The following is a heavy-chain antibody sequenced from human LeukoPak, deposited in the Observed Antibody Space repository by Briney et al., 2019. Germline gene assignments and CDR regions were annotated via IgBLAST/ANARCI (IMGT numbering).Heavy chain of an antibody. CDR2: ISGCSSTI. V-gene: IGHV3-48*01. CDR3: ARDSGDFWSGPY. D-gene: IGHD3-3*01. J-gene: IGHJ4*02. Sequence: GGSLRLSCAASGFTFSSYGMYWVRQAPGKGLEWVSYISGCSSTIYYADSVRGRLTISRDNAKNSLYLQMNSLRVEDTAVYYCARDSGDFWSGPYWGQGTLVTVSS. CDR1: GFTFSSYG.